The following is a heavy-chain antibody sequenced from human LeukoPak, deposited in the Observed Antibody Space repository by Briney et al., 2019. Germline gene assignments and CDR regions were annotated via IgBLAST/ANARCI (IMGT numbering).Heavy chain of an antibody. Sequence: ASVKVSCKASGYTFTAYYIHWLRQAPGQGPEWMGWIKPDSGSPHYAQKFQGRVTMTRDTSSNSAYMDLTRLKSDDTAVYYCARARVPIAVAGLYYFDYWGQGALVTVSS. CDR1: GYTFTAYY. D-gene: IGHD6-19*01. J-gene: IGHJ4*02. CDR2: IKPDSGSP. V-gene: IGHV1-2*02. CDR3: ARARVPIAVAGLYYFDY.